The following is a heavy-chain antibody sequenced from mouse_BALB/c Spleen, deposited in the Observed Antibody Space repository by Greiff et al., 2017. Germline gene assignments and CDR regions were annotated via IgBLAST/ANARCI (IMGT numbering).Heavy chain of an antibody. J-gene: IGHJ2*01. V-gene: IGHV5-6*03. CDR3: ARQKQTQRSSYFDY. Sequence: EVNVVESGGGLVQPGGSRKLSCAASGFTFSSFGMHWVRQAPEKGLEWVAYISSGGSYTYYPDSVKGRFTISRDNAKNTLYLQMSSLKSEDTAMYYCARQKQTQRSSYFDYWGQGTTLTVSS. D-gene: IGHD1-1*01. CDR1: GFTFSSFG. CDR2: ISSGGSYT.